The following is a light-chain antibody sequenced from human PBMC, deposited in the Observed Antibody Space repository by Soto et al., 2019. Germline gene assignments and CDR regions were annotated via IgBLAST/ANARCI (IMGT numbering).Light chain of an antibody. CDR2: DAS. J-gene: IGKJ1*01. CDR1: QSISSW. Sequence: DIQMTQTPSTLSASVGDRVTITFGGSQSISSWLSWYQQKPGKAPKLLIYDASSLESGVPSRFSGSGSGTEFTLTISSLQPDDFATYYCQQYNSYSWTFGQGTKVDIK. V-gene: IGKV1-5*01. CDR3: QQYNSYSWT.